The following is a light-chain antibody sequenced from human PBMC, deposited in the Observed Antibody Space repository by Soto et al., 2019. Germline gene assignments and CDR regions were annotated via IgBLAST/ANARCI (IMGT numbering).Light chain of an antibody. Sequence: QPVLTQPPSASGTPGQTVTISCSGSSSNIGSNAVNWYQQLPGTAPKLLIYSDNQRPSGVPDRFSGSRSGTSASLAISGLQSEDEADYYCAAWDDSLNCPVFGGGTKVTVL. CDR2: SDN. J-gene: IGLJ2*01. CDR1: SSNIGSNA. V-gene: IGLV1-44*01. CDR3: AAWDDSLNCPV.